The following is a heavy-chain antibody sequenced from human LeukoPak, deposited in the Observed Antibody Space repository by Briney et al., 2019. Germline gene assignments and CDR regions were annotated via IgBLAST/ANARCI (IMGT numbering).Heavy chain of an antibody. CDR1: GISFKNTW. V-gene: IGHV3-15*01. J-gene: IGHJ2*01. CDR3: ATVYWYFDL. Sequence: PGGSLRLSRAATGISFKNTWMSWVRQAPGKGLEWVGLIRSQVDGGTADYAAAVKGRFSISRDDSKNTLHLQMRSLKTEDTAVYYCATVYWYFDLWGLGTLVSVSA. CDR2: IRSQVDGGTA.